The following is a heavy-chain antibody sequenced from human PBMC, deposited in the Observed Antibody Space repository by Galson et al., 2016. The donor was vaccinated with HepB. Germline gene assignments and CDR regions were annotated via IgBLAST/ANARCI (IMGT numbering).Heavy chain of an antibody. CDR2: ISGSGSSA. J-gene: IGHJ6*02. Sequence: SLRLSCAASGFTFSDYAMSWVRQPPGKGLEWVSTISGSGSSAYYADSVKGRLTISRDNSKNTLYLLVNSLRAEDTAVYYCAKDRNTHSWDPKYYHYGMDGWGQGTTVTVSS. CDR1: GFTFSDYA. D-gene: IGHD6-13*01. CDR3: AKDRNTHSWDPKYYHYGMDG. V-gene: IGHV3-23*01.